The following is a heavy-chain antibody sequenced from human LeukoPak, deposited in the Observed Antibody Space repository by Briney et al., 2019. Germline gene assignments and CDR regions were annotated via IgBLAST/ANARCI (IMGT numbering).Heavy chain of an antibody. Sequence: ASVKVSCKASGYTFTSYDSNWVRQATGQGLEWMGWMNPNSGNTGYAQKFQGRVTMTRNTSISTAYMELSSLRSEDTAVYYCARGHHYYDSSGYDAFDIWGQGTMVTVSS. CDR3: ARGHHYYDSSGYDAFDI. D-gene: IGHD3-22*01. CDR1: GYTFTSYD. CDR2: MNPNSGNT. V-gene: IGHV1-8*01. J-gene: IGHJ3*02.